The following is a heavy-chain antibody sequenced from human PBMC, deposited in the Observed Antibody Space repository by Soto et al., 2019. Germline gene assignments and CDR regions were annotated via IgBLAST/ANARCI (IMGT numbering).Heavy chain of an antibody. CDR3: ARSNAKYPLLGAWFDL. V-gene: IGHV3-20*04. D-gene: IGHD2-2*01. CDR1: GFTLNDYG. CDR2: INWNGGST. J-gene: IGHJ5*02. Sequence: PGGSLRLSCAASGFTLNDYGMSWVRQAPWKGLEWVSGINWNGGSTGYADSVKGRFTISRDNAKNSLYLQMNSLKAEDTALYYCARSNAKYPLLGAWFDLLGKGILVTVSS.